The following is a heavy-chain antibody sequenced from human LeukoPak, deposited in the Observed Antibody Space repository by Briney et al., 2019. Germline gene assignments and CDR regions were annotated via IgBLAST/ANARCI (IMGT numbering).Heavy chain of an antibody. CDR3: AKNLWFGELLLGGAFDM. V-gene: IGHV3-23*01. CDR1: GFTFSNYA. J-gene: IGHJ3*02. Sequence: GGSLRLSCAASGFTFSNYAMSWVRQAPGMGLECVSTISGSGGSTYYADSVKGRFTLSRDNSTNTMYLQMNTLSAEDTAVYYCAKNLWFGELLLGGAFDMWGQGTMVTVSS. CDR2: ISGSGGST. D-gene: IGHD3-10*01.